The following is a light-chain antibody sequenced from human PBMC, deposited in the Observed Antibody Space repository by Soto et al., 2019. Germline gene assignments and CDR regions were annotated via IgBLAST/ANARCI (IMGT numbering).Light chain of an antibody. CDR3: SSYTSSSTVV. CDR2: GNR. Sequence: QSVLTQPPSVSGAPGQRVTLSCTGNSSNLGAGYDVHWYQQLPGAAPKLVIFGNRNRPSGVPERFSGSKSGTSASLAITGLQAEDEADYYCSSYTSSSTVVFGGGTKLTVL. CDR1: SSNLGAGYD. V-gene: IGLV1-40*01. J-gene: IGLJ2*01.